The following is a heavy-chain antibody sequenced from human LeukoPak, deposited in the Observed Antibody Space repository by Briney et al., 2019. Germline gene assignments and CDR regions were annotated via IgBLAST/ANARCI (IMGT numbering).Heavy chain of an antibody. J-gene: IGHJ6*02. D-gene: IGHD3-3*01. Sequence: ASVKVSCKASGYTFTSYGISWVRQAPGQGLEWMGWISAYNGNTNYAQKLQGRVTMTTDTSTSTAYMELRSLRSDDTAVYYCARGFGEVIRRDYYYYGMDVWGQGTTVTVSS. CDR1: GYTFTSYG. CDR3: ARGFGEVIRRDYYYYGMDV. CDR2: ISAYNGNT. V-gene: IGHV1-18*01.